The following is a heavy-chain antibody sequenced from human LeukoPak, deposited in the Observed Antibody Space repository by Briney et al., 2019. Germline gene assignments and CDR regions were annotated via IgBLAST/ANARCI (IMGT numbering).Heavy chain of an antibody. CDR3: ARVGEMATIGGKFDH. CDR1: GYTFTSYY. D-gene: IGHD5-24*01. CDR2: IDPSGGST. Sequence: ASVKVSCKASGYTFTSYYMHWVRQAPGQGLEWMGIIDPSGGSTSYAQKFQGRVTMTRDTSTSTVYMELSSLRSEDTAVYYCARVGEMATIGGKFDHWGQGTLVTVSS. V-gene: IGHV1-46*01. J-gene: IGHJ4*02.